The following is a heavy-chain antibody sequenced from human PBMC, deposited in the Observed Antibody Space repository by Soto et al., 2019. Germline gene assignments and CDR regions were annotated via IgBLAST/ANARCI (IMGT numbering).Heavy chain of an antibody. V-gene: IGHV1-18*01. Sequence: ASVKVSCKASGYTFTSYGISWVRQAPGQGLEWMGWISAYNGNTNYAQKLQGRVTMTTDTSTSTAYMELRSLRSDDTAVYYCARERRKVRGVIITVDALDIWGQGTMVTVSS. CDR2: ISAYNGNT. D-gene: IGHD3-10*01. CDR3: ARERRKVRGVIITVDALDI. CDR1: GYTFTSYG. J-gene: IGHJ3*02.